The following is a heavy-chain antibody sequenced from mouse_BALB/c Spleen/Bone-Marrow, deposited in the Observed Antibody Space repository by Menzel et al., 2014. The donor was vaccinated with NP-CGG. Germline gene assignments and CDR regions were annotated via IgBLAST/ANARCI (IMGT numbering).Heavy chain of an antibody. CDR1: GYTFTSYY. J-gene: IGHJ4*01. CDR2: INPSNGGT. V-gene: IGHV1S81*02. Sequence: QVQLQQSGAELVKPGASVKLSCKASGYTFTSYYMYWVKQRPGQGLEWFGEINPSNGGTNFNEKFKNKATLTVDKSSSTAYMQLNSLTSDDSAAYYCSRGRRDALDYWGQGTSVTVSS. CDR3: SRGRRDALDY.